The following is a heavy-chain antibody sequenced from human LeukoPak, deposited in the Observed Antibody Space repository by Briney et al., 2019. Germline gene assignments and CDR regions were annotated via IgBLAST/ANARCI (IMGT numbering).Heavy chain of an antibody. J-gene: IGHJ4*02. CDR3: ARVGDSSGYHHIDY. CDR2: MNPNSGYT. Sequence: ASVKVSCKASGYTFTSYDINWVRQATGQGLEWMGWMNPNSGYTGYAQKFQGRVTMTRNTSISTAYMELSSLRSEDTAVYYCARVGDSSGYHHIDYWGQGTLVTVSS. V-gene: IGHV1-8*01. CDR1: GYTFTSYD. D-gene: IGHD3-22*01.